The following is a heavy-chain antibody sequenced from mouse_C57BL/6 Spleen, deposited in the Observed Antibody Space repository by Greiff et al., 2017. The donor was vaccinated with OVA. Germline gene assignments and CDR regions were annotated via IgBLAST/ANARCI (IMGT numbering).Heavy chain of an antibody. D-gene: IGHD1-1*01. Sequence: EVQLVESGGGLVKPGGSLKLSCAASGFTFSSYAMSWVRQTPEKRLEWVATISDGGSYTYYPDNVKGRFTISRDNAKNNLYLQMSHLKSEDTAMYYCARENYYGSSPWYFDVWGTGTTVTVSS. CDR3: ARENYYGSSPWYFDV. J-gene: IGHJ1*03. V-gene: IGHV5-4*01. CDR2: ISDGGSYT. CDR1: GFTFSSYA.